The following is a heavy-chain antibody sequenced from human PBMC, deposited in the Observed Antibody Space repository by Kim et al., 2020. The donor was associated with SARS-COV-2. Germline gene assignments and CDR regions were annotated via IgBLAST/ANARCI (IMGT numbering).Heavy chain of an antibody. J-gene: IGHJ4*02. Sequence: GGSLRLSCAASGFAFSSFALGWVRQAPGKGLQWVSFISSYGTNTYYADSVKGRITISRDDSKNTVYLQMNSLRAEDTALYYCAKCSYYGSGSFDFWGQGT. CDR1: GFAFSSFA. V-gene: IGHV3-23*01. CDR3: AKCSYYGSGSFDF. CDR2: ISSYGTNT. D-gene: IGHD3-10*01.